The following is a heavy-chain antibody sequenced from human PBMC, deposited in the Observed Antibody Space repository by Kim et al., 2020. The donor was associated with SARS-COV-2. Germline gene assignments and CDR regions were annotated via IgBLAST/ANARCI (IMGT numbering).Heavy chain of an antibody. CDR1: GGTFSSYA. J-gene: IGHJ4*02. CDR3: ARVDIVATTKEGGGFDY. D-gene: IGHD5-12*01. CDR2: IIPIFGTA. Sequence: SVKVSCKASGGTFSSYAISWVRQAPGQGLEWMGGIIPIFGTANYAQKFQGRVTITADESTSTAYMELSSLRSEDTAVYYCARVDIVATTKEGGGFDYWGQGTLVTVSS. V-gene: IGHV1-69*13.